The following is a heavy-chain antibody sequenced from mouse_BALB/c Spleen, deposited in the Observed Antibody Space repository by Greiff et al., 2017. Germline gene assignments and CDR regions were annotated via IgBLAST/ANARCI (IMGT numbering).Heavy chain of an antibody. V-gene: IGHV1-80*01. CDR1: GYAFSSYW. CDR3: ARSGNDAFDY. CDR2: IYPGDGDT. D-gene: IGHD2-3*01. J-gene: IGHJ2*01. Sequence: VQRVESGAELVRPGSSVKISCKASGYAFSSYWMNWVKQRPGQGLEWIGQIYPGDGDTNYNGKFKGKATLTADKSSSTAYMQLSSLTSEDSAVYFCARSGNDAFDYWGQGTTLTVSS.